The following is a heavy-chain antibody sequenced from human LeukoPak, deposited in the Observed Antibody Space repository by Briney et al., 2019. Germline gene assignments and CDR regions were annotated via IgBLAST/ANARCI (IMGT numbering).Heavy chain of an antibody. CDR2: ISACNGNT. D-gene: IGHD1-20*01. Sequence: ASVKVSCKASGYTFTSYGISWVRQAPGQGLEWMGWISACNGNTNYAQKLQGRVTMTTDTSTSTAYMELRSLRSDDTAVYYCARDLSITGTNDYWGQGTLVTVSS. V-gene: IGHV1-18*01. CDR1: GYTFTSYG. J-gene: IGHJ4*02. CDR3: ARDLSITGTNDY.